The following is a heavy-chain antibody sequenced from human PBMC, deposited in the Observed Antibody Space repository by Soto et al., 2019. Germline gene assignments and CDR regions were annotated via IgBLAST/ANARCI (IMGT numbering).Heavy chain of an antibody. J-gene: IGHJ4*02. D-gene: IGHD6-13*01. CDR2: IYYSDSYT. V-gene: IGHV4-59*01. Sequence: PSETLSLTCTVAGGSISSYYWSWIRQPPGKGLEWIGYIYYSDSYTNYSPSFQGHVTISADNSISTAYLLWSCRKASDTAMYYCAILQAAAGDNDLTFDYWGQGTLVTVSS. CDR1: GGSISSYY. CDR3: AILQAAAGDNDLTFDY.